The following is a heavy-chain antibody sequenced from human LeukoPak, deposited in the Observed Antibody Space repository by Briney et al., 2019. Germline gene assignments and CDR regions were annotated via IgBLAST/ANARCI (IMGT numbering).Heavy chain of an antibody. CDR3: ARARGGYDSSGYYQYYFDY. V-gene: IGHV3-11*01. D-gene: IGHD3-22*01. Sequence: GGSLRLSCAASGFTFSDYYMSWIRQAPGKGLEWVSYISSSGSTIYYADSVKGRFTISRDNAKNSLYLQMNSLRAEDTAVYYCARARGGYDSSGYYQYYFDYWGQGTLVTVSP. CDR1: GFTFSDYY. CDR2: ISSSGSTI. J-gene: IGHJ4*02.